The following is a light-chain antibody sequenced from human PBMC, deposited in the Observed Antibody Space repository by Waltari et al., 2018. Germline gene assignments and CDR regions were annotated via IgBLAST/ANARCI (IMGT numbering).Light chain of an antibody. V-gene: IGKV3-20*01. CDR3: QHYGTSPSWT. Sequence: ELVLTQSPGTLSLPPGESATLSCRASQSVSSSYLTWYQQRPGQAPRLLIYGASSRATGIPDRFSGSGSGTDFTLTISRLEPEDVAVYWCQHYGTSPSWTFGQGTRVEIK. CDR1: QSVSSSY. J-gene: IGKJ1*01. CDR2: GAS.